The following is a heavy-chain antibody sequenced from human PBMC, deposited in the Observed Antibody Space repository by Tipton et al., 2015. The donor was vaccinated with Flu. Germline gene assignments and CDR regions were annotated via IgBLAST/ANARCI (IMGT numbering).Heavy chain of an antibody. CDR2: ISQDGNDK. Sequence: GSLRLSCAASGFTFSTFWMHWVRQAPRKGLEWVAHISQDGNDKYYVDSVRGRFTISRDNAKKSLSLQMNSLRDEDTAVYYCVAFCGGDCYIINYWGQGTLVTVSS. CDR3: VAFCGGDCYIINY. V-gene: IGHV3-7*03. D-gene: IGHD2-21*01. CDR1: GFTFSTFW. J-gene: IGHJ4*02.